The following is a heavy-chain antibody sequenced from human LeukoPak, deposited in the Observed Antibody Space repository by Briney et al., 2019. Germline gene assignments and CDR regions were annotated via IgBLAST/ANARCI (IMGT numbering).Heavy chain of an antibody. CDR3: ARGGIAVAGYFDY. V-gene: IGHV3-74*01. CDR2: INSDGSST. CDR1: GFTFSSYW. J-gene: IGHJ4*02. D-gene: IGHD6-19*01. Sequence: GGSLRLSCAASGFTFSSYWMQWVRQAPGKGLVWVSRINSDGSSTSYADSVKGRFTISRDNAKNTLYLQMNSLRAEDTAVYYCARGGIAVAGYFDYWGQGTLVTVSS.